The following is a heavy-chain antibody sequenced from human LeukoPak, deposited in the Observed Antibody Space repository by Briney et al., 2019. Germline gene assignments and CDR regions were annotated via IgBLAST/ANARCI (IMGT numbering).Heavy chain of an antibody. V-gene: IGHV3-23*01. J-gene: IGHJ4*02. D-gene: IGHD6-19*01. CDR2: IGGSGDQT. CDR3: VRRGDASSGWGDHDY. Sequence: GGSLRLSCAASGFTFNRNAISWVRQAPGKGLEGVSTIGGSGDQTFYADSVQGRFTISRDNSKNMLHLQMSSLTGEDTALYYCVRRGDASSGWGDHDYWGQGALVTVSS. CDR1: GFTFNRNA.